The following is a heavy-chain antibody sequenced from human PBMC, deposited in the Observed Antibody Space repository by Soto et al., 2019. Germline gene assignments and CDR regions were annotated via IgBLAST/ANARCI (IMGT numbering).Heavy chain of an antibody. CDR2: IRPDGSET. J-gene: IGHJ4*02. V-gene: IGHV3-7*03. D-gene: IGHD4-4*01. CDR3: AGWGGHDYNY. CDR1: GFTFTDFY. Sequence: EVQLVQSGGGLVQPGGSLRLSCVGSGFTFTDFYMNWVRQAPGKGLEWVANIRPDGSETNYVESVQGRFTTSRDNAKNSLFLQMTSLRADDTAVYYCAGWGGHDYNYWGQGILVTVSS.